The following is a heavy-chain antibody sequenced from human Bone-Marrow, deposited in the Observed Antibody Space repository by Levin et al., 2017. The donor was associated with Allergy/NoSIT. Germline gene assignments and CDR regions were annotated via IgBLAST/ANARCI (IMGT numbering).Heavy chain of an antibody. D-gene: IGHD6-25*01. J-gene: IGHJ4*02. Sequence: KISCKASGGTFSTFAINWVRQAPGQGLESMGRIIPMLGMTNYAQKFQGRVTITADKSTSTAYMELSSLRSEDTALYYCAIDLNSGGRIFDYWGQGTLVTVSS. CDR2: IIPMLGMT. CDR3: AIDLNSGGRIFDY. V-gene: IGHV1-69*04. CDR1: GGTFSTFA.